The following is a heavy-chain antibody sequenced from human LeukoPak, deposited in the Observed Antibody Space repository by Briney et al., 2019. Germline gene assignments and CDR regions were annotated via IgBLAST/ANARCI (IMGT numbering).Heavy chain of an antibody. J-gene: IGHJ6*03. V-gene: IGHV4-59*12. CDR2: IFYRGST. Sequence: PSETLSVTCAVSGGSISSYYGSWIRQPPGKGLGWVGYIFYRGSTNYNPSLKSRVTISVDTSKNQFSLKLSSVTAADTAVYYCAGPIVGATTSIFPRYYYMDVWGKGTTVTISS. CDR1: GGSISSYY. CDR3: AGPIVGATTSIFPRYYYMDV. D-gene: IGHD1-26*01.